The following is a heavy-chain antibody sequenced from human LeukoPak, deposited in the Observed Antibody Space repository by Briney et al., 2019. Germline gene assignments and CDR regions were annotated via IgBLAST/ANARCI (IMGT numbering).Heavy chain of an antibody. J-gene: IGHJ4*02. CDR2: ISGSGGST. CDR3: AKYGYSGYDWSFDY. D-gene: IGHD5-12*01. Sequence: GGSLRLSCAASGFTFDDYAMLWVRQAPGKGLEWVSAISGSGGSTYYADSVKGRFTISRDNSKNTLYLQMNSLRAEDTAVYYCAKYGYSGYDWSFDYWGQGTLVTVSS. CDR1: GFTFDDYA. V-gene: IGHV3-23*01.